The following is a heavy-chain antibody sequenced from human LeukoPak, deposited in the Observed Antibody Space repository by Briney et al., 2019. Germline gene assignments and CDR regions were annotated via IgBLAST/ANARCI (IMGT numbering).Heavy chain of an antibody. CDR1: GFTFSSYA. V-gene: IGHV3-23*01. CDR2: ISGSGGST. J-gene: IGHJ4*02. CDR3: ARGIESYGDYGY. Sequence: PGGSLRLSCAASGFTFSSYAMSWVRQAPGKGLEWVSAISGSGGSTYYADSVKGRFTISRDNSKNTLYLQMNSLRAEDPAVYYCARGIESYGDYGYWGQGILVTVSS. D-gene: IGHD4-17*01.